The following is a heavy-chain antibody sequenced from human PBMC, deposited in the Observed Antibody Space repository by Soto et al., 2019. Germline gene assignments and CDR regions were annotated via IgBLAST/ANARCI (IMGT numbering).Heavy chain of an antibody. V-gene: IGHV3-15*07. J-gene: IGHJ4*02. CDR2: IKSKTDGGTT. Sequence: PGGSLRLSCAASGFTFSNAWMNWVRQAPGKGLEWVGRIKSKTDGGTTDYAAPVKGRFTISRDDSKNTLYLQMNSLKTEDTAVYYCTTDNGLRWLGELPRIWGQGTLVTVSS. CDR3: TTDNGLRWLGELPRI. D-gene: IGHD3-10*01. CDR1: GFTFSNAW.